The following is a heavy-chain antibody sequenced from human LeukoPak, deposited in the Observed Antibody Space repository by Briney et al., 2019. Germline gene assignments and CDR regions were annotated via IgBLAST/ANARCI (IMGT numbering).Heavy chain of an antibody. J-gene: IGHJ4*02. CDR3: ATVRAAASMDFDY. D-gene: IGHD6-25*01. Sequence: PGGSLRLSCVASGSIFSDAYMSWVRRAPGQGLEWVGRIRHKLDGGSTDYATPVKGRFTISRDASKSTLYLQMNSLKAKDTAVYYCATVRAAASMDFDYWGQGTLVTVSS. V-gene: IGHV3-15*01. CDR2: IRHKLDGGST. CDR1: GSIFSDAY.